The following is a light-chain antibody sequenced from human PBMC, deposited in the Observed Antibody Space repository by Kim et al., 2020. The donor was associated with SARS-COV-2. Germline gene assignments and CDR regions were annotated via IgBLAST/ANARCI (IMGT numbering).Light chain of an antibody. CDR3: LQDYNFPYT. Sequence: SAAVGDRRTITCRVSQGIRNNLGWYQQKPGKAPKLLIYAASSLQSGVPSRFSGSGAGTDFTLTISSLQPEDFATYYCLQDYNFPYTFGQGTKLEI. J-gene: IGKJ2*01. V-gene: IGKV1-6*01. CDR1: QGIRNN. CDR2: AAS.